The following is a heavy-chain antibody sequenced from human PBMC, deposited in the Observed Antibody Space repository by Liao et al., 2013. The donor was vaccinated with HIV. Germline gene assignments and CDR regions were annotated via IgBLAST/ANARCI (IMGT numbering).Heavy chain of an antibody. CDR3: AREMPYDSSGGGAFDI. V-gene: IGHV4-59*10. J-gene: IGHJ3*02. D-gene: IGHD3-22*01. Sequence: QVQLQQWGGGLLKPSETLSLTCNVSGASISGYYWAWIRQPAGKGLEWIGRVYAFGSTNYNPSLKSRVTMSVDTSKKQFSLKVTSVTAADTAVYFCAREMPYDSSGGGAFDIWGQGDNGHRLL. CDR1: GASISGYY. CDR2: VYAFGST.